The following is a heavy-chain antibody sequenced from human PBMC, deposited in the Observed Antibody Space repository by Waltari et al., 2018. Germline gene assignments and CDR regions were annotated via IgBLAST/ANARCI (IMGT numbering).Heavy chain of an antibody. CDR3: AKKITIFGVVIETYYYYYGMDV. Sequence: EVQLLESGGGLVQPGGSLRLSCAASGFTFSSYAMSWVRQAPGKGLEWVSAISGSGGSTYYADSMKGRFTISRDNSKNTLYLQMNSLRAEDTAVYYCAKKITIFGVVIETYYYYYGMDVWGQGTTVTVSS. CDR2: ISGSGGST. V-gene: IGHV3-23*01. D-gene: IGHD3-3*01. J-gene: IGHJ6*02. CDR1: GFTFSSYA.